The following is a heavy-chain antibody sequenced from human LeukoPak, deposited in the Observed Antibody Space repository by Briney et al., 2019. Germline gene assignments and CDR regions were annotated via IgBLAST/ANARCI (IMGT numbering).Heavy chain of an antibody. CDR1: GYTFTSYG. CDR3: ARCSYYDSSGYSPYNWFDP. V-gene: IGHV1-18*01. J-gene: IGHJ5*02. Sequence: ASVKVSCKASGYTFTSYGISWVRQAPGQGLEWMGWISAYNGNTNYAQKLQGRVTMTTDTSTSTAYMELRSLRSDDTAVYYCARCSYYDSSGYSPYNWFDPWGQGTLVTVSS. D-gene: IGHD3-22*01. CDR2: ISAYNGNT.